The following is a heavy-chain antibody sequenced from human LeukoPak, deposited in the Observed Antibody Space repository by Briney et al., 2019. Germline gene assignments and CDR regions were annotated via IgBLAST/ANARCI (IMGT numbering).Heavy chain of an antibody. J-gene: IGHJ4*02. V-gene: IGHV3-30*03. CDR1: GFTFSKYV. CDR3: ARDGPAVIFFGYFEY. D-gene: IGHD2-21*01. CDR2: ISYDGSNK. Sequence: GRSLRLSCAASGFTFSKYVMHWVRQAPGKGLEWVATISYDGSNKYYADSVKSRFTISRDNSKSTLYLQMSSLKGEDTSVYYCARDGPAVIFFGYFEYWGQGTLVTVSS.